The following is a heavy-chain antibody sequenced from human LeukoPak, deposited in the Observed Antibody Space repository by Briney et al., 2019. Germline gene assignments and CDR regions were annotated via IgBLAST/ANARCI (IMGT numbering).Heavy chain of an antibody. V-gene: IGHV3-7*01. CDR2: INQDGSEK. Sequence: GGSLRLSCAASGFTFSRYWMNWVRRAPGKGLEWVAHINQDGSEKDYVDSVKGRFTISRDNSKNTLYLQMNSLRAEDTAVYYCARDKGDILTGYYLYYFDYWGQGTLVTVSS. CDR1: GFTFSRYW. CDR3: ARDKGDILTGYYLYYFDY. J-gene: IGHJ4*02. D-gene: IGHD3-9*01.